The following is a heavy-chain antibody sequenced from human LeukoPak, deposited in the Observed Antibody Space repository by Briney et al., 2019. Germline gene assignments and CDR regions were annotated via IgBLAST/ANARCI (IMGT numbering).Heavy chain of an antibody. J-gene: IGHJ4*02. CDR2: IESDGSTT. D-gene: IGHD3-22*01. V-gene: IGHV3-74*01. CDR1: GFTFSSYW. Sequence: PGGSLRLPCAASGFTFSSYWMHWVRQAPGKGLVWVSRIESDGSTTSYADSVKGRFTISRDNAKNTLYLQMNSLRAEDTAMYYCVRQYSYDSSGYYPWDYWGQGTLVTVSS. CDR3: VRQYSYDSSGYYPWDY.